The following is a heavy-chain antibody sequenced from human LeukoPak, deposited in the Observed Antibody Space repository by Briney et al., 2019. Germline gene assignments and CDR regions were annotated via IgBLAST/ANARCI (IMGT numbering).Heavy chain of an antibody. D-gene: IGHD6-19*01. CDR1: GFTFDGYA. CDR3: AKGKKMTVAGLFDY. J-gene: IGHJ4*02. CDR2: ISWNSGGI. V-gene: IGHV3-9*01. Sequence: GGSLRLSCAASGFTFDGYAMHWVRQAPGKGLEWVSGISWNSGGIGYADSVKGRFTISRDNAKNSLYLQMNSLRADDTALYYCAKGKKMTVAGLFDYWGQGTLVTVSS.